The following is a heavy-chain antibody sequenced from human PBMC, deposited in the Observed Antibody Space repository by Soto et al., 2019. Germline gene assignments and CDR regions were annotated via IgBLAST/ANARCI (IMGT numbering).Heavy chain of an antibody. V-gene: IGHV1-69*06. CDR3: ASAKGGSGSYMYYFGL. Sequence: QVQLVQAGAEGQKPGSSVKVSCKASGGTFSSYAISWVRQAPGQGLEWMGGIIPIFGTANYAQKLEGRVTLPEDKSTGQAYMALSRLGSEDTGVYYCASAKGGSGSYMYYFGLRGPGNLV. CDR2: IIPIFGTA. J-gene: IGHJ4*01. D-gene: IGHD3-10*01. CDR1: GGTFSSYA.